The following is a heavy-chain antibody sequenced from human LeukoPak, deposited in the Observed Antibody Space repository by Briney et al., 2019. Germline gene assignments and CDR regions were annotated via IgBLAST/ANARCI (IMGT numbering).Heavy chain of an antibody. CDR3: ARGFMVTFGGVIVDY. Sequence: SETLSLTCAAYGGSFSGYYWSWIRQPPGKGLEWIGEINHSGSTNYNPSLKSRVTISVDTSKNQFSLKLSSVTAADTAVYYCARGFMVTFGGVIVDYWGQGTLVTVSS. V-gene: IGHV4-34*01. J-gene: IGHJ4*02. D-gene: IGHD3-16*02. CDR2: INHSGST. CDR1: GGSFSGYY.